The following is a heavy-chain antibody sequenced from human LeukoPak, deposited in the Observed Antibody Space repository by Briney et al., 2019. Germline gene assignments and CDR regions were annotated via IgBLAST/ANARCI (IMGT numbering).Heavy chain of an antibody. Sequence: SETLSLTCTVSGGSISSYYWSWIRQPPGKGLEWIGYIYYSGSTNYNPSLKSRVTISVDTSKNQFSLKLSSVTAADTAVYYCARDRGGIVGDTNAFDIWGQGTMVTVSS. CDR3: ARDRGGIVGDTNAFDI. CDR1: GGSISSYY. V-gene: IGHV4-59*01. J-gene: IGHJ3*02. D-gene: IGHD1-26*01. CDR2: IYYSGST.